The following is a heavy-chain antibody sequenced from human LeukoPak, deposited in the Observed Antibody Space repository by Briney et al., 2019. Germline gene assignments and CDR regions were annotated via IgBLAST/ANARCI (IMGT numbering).Heavy chain of an antibody. D-gene: IGHD3-10*01. CDR1: GGSISSYY. V-gene: IGHV4-59*01. CDR2: IYYSGNT. CDR3: ARHDGSGTYPLDY. Sequence: SETLSLTCTVSGGSISSYYWSWIWQPPGKGLEWIGNIYYSGNTNYNPSLKRRVTISVDKSKNQFSLKLSSVTAADTAVYYCARHDGSGTYPLDYWGQGTLVTVSS. J-gene: IGHJ4*02.